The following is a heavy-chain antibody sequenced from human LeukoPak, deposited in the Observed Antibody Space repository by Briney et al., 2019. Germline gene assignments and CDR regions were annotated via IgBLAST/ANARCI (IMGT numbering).Heavy chain of an antibody. D-gene: IGHD3-3*01. Sequence: SETLSLTCSVSGGSISTYYWTWIRQPPGKGLEWIGYIYYSGSTNYNPSLKSRVTISLDTSKNQFALKLSSVTAADTAVYYCARAILSGYPDSWGQGTLVIVFS. CDR2: IYYSGST. V-gene: IGHV4-59*01. CDR3: ARAILSGYPDS. J-gene: IGHJ4*02. CDR1: GGSISTYY.